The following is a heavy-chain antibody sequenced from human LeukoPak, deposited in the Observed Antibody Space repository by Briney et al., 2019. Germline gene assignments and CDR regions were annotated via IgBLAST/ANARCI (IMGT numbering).Heavy chain of an antibody. D-gene: IGHD6-13*01. V-gene: IGHV4-39*07. J-gene: IGHJ6*03. Sequence: SETLSLTCTVSGVSITSSSYYWGWIRQPPGKGLEWIGSIYYSGGTYYNPSLKSRVTISLDTSKNQFSLKLSSVTAADTAVYYCARGTSSSWPYYYYYMDVGGKGTTVTVSS. CDR2: IYYSGGT. CDR1: GVSITSSSYY. CDR3: ARGTSSSWPYYYYYMDV.